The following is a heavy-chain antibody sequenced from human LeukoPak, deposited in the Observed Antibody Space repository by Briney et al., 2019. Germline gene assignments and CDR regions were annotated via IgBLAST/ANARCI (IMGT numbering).Heavy chain of an antibody. CDR2: LYYSGST. V-gene: IGHV4-59*12. J-gene: IGHJ4*02. D-gene: IGHD3-10*01. CDR1: GDSIRSYY. CDR3: ARDIGYYGSGSYPLY. Sequence: SETLSLTCTVSGDSIRSYYWSWIRQPPGKGLEWIGYLYYSGSTNYNPSLKSRVTISVDTSKNQFSLKLSSVTAADTAVYYCARDIGYYGSGSYPLYWGQGTLVTVSS.